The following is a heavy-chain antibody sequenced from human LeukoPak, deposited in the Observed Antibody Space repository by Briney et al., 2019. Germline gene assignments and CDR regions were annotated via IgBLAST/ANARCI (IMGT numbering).Heavy chain of an antibody. CDR2: INPDGSEQ. Sequence: QPGGSLRLSCAASGFTLSTHWMSWVRQAPGKGLEWVTNINPDGSEQHYVDSVMGRFIISRDNAKSSLFLQMDSLRAEDTAVYYCGREQRGYDWEWGQGTLVTVSS. J-gene: IGHJ4*02. CDR1: GFTLSTHW. CDR3: GREQRGYDWE. D-gene: IGHD5-12*01. V-gene: IGHV3-7*01.